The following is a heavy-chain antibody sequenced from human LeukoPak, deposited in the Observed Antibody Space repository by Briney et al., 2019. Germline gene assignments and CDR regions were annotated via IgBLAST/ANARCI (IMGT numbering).Heavy chain of an antibody. Sequence: GGSLRLSCAASGFTFSSYGMHWVRQAPGQELEWVAFIRYDGSNKYYADSVKGRFTISRDKAKNSLYLQMNSLRAEDTAVYYCARGYGDYEEYFDHWGQGILVTVSS. CDR2: IRYDGSNK. CDR1: GFTFSSYG. D-gene: IGHD4-17*01. CDR3: ARGYGDYEEYFDH. J-gene: IGHJ4*02. V-gene: IGHV3-30*02.